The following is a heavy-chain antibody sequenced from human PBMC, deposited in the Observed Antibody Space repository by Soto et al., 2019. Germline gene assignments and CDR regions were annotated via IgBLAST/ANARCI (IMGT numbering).Heavy chain of an antibody. J-gene: IGHJ6*02. CDR1: GFTFSGSA. CDR2: IRSKANSYAT. V-gene: IGHV3-73*01. D-gene: IGHD1-26*01. CDR3: TRSVGIVGALYGMDV. Sequence: GGSLRLSCAASGFTFSGSAMHWVRQTSGKGLEWVGRIRSKANSYATAYAASVKGRFTISRDDSKNTAYLQMNSLKTEDTAVYYCTRSVGIVGALYGMDVWGQGTTVTVSS.